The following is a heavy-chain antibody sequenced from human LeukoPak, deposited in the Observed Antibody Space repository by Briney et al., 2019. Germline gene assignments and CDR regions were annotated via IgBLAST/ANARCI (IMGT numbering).Heavy chain of an antibody. V-gene: IGHV3-23*01. J-gene: IGHJ4*02. CDR2: ISGSGGST. CDR1: GFTFSSYA. CDR3: AKTRIVATALSYFDY. D-gene: IGHD5-12*01. Sequence: GGSLRLSCAASGFTFSSYAMNWVRQAPGKGLEWVSAISGSGGSTYYADSVKGRFTISRDNSKNTLYLQMNSLRAEDTAVYYCAKTRIVATALSYFDYWGQGTLVTVSS.